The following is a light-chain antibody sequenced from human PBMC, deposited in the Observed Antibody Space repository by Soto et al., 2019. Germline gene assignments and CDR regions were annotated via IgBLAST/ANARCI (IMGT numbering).Light chain of an antibody. Sequence: DIQMTQSPSSLSASVGDRVTITCRASQSISSYLNWYQQKPGKAPKLLIYAASSLQSGVPSRFSGSGSGTDFTLTISSLEPEDFAVYFCQQRSNWPPHTFGQGTKLQIK. V-gene: IGKV1-39*01. CDR3: QQRSNWPPHT. CDR1: QSISSY. CDR2: AAS. J-gene: IGKJ2*01.